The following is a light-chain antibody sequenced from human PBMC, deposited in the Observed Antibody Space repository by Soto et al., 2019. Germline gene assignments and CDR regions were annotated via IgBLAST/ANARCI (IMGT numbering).Light chain of an antibody. V-gene: IGKV3-15*01. CDR1: QSVSSN. J-gene: IGKJ4*01. Sequence: EIVMTQSPATLSVSPGERATLSCRASQSVSSNLAWYQQKPGQAPRLLIYGASTRATGIPARFSGSGSVTEFTLTISRLQSEDFAVYYCQQYNNWPLTFGGGTKVEIK. CDR3: QQYNNWPLT. CDR2: GAS.